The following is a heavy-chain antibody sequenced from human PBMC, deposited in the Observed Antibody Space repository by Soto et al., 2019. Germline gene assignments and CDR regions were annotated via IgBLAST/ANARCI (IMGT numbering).Heavy chain of an antibody. V-gene: IGHV4-30-4*01. D-gene: IGHD3-22*01. CDR1: GGSISSGEYY. J-gene: IGHJ5*02. CDR2: ISYSGST. Sequence: SETLSLTCTVSGGSISSGEYYWTWIRQPPGKGLEWIGYISYSGSTHYSPSLKSRVSITVDTSKNQFSLNLASVSAEDTALYYCARDIRGGSSGSNWFDPWGQGTLVTVSS. CDR3: ARDIRGGSSGSNWFDP.